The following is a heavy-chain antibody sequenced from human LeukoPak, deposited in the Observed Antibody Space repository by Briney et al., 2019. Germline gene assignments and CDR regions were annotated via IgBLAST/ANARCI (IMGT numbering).Heavy chain of an antibody. V-gene: IGHV3-23*01. D-gene: IGHD4-23*01. CDR1: GFTFSSHA. CDR2: ISDGDTIS. J-gene: IGHJ3*01. Sequence: GGSLRLSCAASGFTFSSHAMRWVRQAPGKGLEWVSSISDGDTISYYAVSVKCRFTISRDNSKNYLHLQMNSLRAEDTDIYYCAEQRWRLVDAFDVWGQGTVVTVSS. CDR3: AEQRWRLVDAFDV.